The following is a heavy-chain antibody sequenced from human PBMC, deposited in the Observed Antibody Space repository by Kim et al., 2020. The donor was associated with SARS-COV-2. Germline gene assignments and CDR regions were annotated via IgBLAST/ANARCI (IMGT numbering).Heavy chain of an antibody. CDR1: GFTFSSYS. J-gene: IGHJ6*02. Sequence: GGSLRLSCAASGFTFSSYSMNWVRQAPGKGLEWVSSISSSSSYIYYADSMKGRFTISRDNAKNSLYLQMNSLRAEDTAVYYCAREHRSQLGPGYYYYGMDVWGQGTTVTVSS. D-gene: IGHD2-2*01. CDR2: ISSSSSYI. V-gene: IGHV3-21*04. CDR3: AREHRSQLGPGYYYYGMDV.